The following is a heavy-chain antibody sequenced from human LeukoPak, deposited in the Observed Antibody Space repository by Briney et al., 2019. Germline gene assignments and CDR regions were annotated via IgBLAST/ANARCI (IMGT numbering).Heavy chain of an antibody. Sequence: GRSLRLSCAASGFTFSNYAIHWVRQAPGKGLEWVAVISYDGNNKYYADSVKGRFTISRDNSKNTLYLQMNSLRAEDTAVYYCARETHYYGSGSSFDPWGQGTLVTVSS. V-gene: IGHV3-30*04. D-gene: IGHD3-10*01. CDR3: ARETHYYGSGSSFDP. CDR2: ISYDGNNK. J-gene: IGHJ5*02. CDR1: GFTFSNYA.